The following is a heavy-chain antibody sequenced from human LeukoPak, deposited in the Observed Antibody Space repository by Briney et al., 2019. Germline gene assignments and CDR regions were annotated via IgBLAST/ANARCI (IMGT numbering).Heavy chain of an antibody. CDR3: ARDLSSIAARPSISNWFDP. J-gene: IGHJ5*02. D-gene: IGHD6-6*01. CDR2: INPSGGST. CDR1: GYTFTSYY. V-gene: IGHV1-46*01. Sequence: ASVKVSCKASGYTFTSYYMHWVQQAPGQGLEWMGIINPSGGSTSYAQKFQGRVTMTRDTSTSTVYMELSSLRSEDTAVYYCARDLSSIAARPSISNWFDPWGQGTLVTVSS.